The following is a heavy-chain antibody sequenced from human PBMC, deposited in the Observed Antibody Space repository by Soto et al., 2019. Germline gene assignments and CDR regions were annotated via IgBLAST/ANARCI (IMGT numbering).Heavy chain of an antibody. V-gene: IGHV4-30-2*01. D-gene: IGHD3-22*01. CDR1: GGSISSGGYS. CDR2: IYHSGST. Sequence: TLSLTCAVSGGSISSGGYSWSWIRQPPGKGLEWIGYIYHSGSTYYNPSLKSRVTISVDRSKNQFSLKLSSVTAADTAVYYCARSYYYDSSFPEPPRSGPYYFDYWGQGTLVTVSS. J-gene: IGHJ4*02. CDR3: ARSYYYDSSFPEPPRSGPYYFDY.